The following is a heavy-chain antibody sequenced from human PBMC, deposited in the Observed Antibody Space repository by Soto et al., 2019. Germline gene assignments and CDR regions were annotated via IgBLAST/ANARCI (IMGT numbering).Heavy chain of an antibody. CDR2: TSAYNGNT. V-gene: IGHV1-18*01. D-gene: IGHD6-13*01. J-gene: IGHJ4*02. Sequence: QVQLVQSGAEVKKPGASVKVSCKASGYTFTSYGISWVRQAPGQGLEWMGWTSAYNGNTNYAQKFQGRVTMTPDTSTTTAYMELRSLRSDDTDVYYCARSYSSSWPFDYWGQGTLVTVSS. CDR1: GYTFTSYG. CDR3: ARSYSSSWPFDY.